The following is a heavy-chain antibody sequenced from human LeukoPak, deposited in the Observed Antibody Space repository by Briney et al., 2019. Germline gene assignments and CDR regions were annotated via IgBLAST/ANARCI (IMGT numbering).Heavy chain of an antibody. J-gene: IGHJ4*02. Sequence: GGSLRLSCAASGFTFSDYYMSWLRQAPGMGPEWVSYIASSSSYTNYADSVKGRFTISRDNAKNSLYLQMNSLRAEDTAVYYCARAIEATRRSTGTCNYFDYWGQGTLVTVSS. CDR1: GFTFSDYY. V-gene: IGHV3-11*06. CDR3: ARAIEATRRSTGTCNYFDY. CDR2: IASSSSYT. D-gene: IGHD5-12*01.